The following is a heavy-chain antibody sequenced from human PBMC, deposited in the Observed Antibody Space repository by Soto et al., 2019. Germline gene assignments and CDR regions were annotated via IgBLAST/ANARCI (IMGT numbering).Heavy chain of an antibody. CDR2: ISNIGSNE. CDR1: GFTFSSFG. D-gene: IGHD3-10*01. J-gene: IGHJ4*02. CDR3: AKDYGSGTYLFDY. Sequence: GGSLRLSCAASGFTFSSFGMHWVRQVPGKGLEWVAFISNIGSNEYYADSVKDRFTISRDNSKNTLYLQMTSLIPGDTAVYYCAKDYGSGTYLFDYCGQGTVVTAPQ. V-gene: IGHV3-30*18.